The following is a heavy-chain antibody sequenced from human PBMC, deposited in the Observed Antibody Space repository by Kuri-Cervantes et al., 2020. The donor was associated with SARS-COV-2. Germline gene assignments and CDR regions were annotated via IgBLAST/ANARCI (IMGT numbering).Heavy chain of an antibody. V-gene: IGHV4-59*12. CDR3: ARVKYYDFWSGYHTRYYYGMDV. CDR2: IYYSGST. CDR1: GGSISSYY. J-gene: IGHJ6*02. Sequence: SETLSLTCTVSGGSISSYYWSWIRQPPGKGLEWIGYIYYSGSTNYNPSLKSRVTISVDTSKNQFSLKLSSVTAADTAVYYCARVKYYDFWSGYHTRYYYGMDVWGQGTTVTVSS. D-gene: IGHD3-3*01.